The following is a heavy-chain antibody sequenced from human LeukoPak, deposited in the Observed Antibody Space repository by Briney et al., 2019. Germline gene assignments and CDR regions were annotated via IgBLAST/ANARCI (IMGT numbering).Heavy chain of an antibody. CDR3: ARISRDDHNRLFDY. J-gene: IGHJ4*02. V-gene: IGHV4-59*01. CDR1: GGSSTSYY. Sequence: PSETLSLTCTISGGSSTSYYWSWIRQPPGKGLEYIGYISYSGNTNYYPSLKSRVTISLDTSKNQFSLDLRSVTAADTAVYFCARISRDDHNRLFDYWGQGTLVTVSS. CDR2: ISYSGNT. D-gene: IGHD5-24*01.